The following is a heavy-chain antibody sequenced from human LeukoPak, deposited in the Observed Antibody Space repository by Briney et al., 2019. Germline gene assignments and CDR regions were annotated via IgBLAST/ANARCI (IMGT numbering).Heavy chain of an antibody. J-gene: IGHJ6*03. CDR1: GFTFSSYS. V-gene: IGHV3-21*01. CDR2: ISSSSSYI. Sequence: GGSLRLSCAASGFTFSSYSMNWVRQAPGKGLEWVSSISSSSSYIYYADSVKGRFTISRDNAKNSLYLQMNSLRAEDTAVYYCARGSGSSGWGPRYYYYYMDVWGKGTTVTVSS. CDR3: ARGSGSSGWGPRYYYYYMDV. D-gene: IGHD6-19*01.